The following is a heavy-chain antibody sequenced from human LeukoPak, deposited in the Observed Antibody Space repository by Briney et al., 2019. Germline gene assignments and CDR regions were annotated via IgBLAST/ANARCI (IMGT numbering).Heavy chain of an antibody. CDR1: GFTFGDYA. D-gene: IGHD2-15*01. CDR3: TRGGGLDY. CDR2: IRSKAYGGTT. V-gene: IGHV3-49*04. Sequence: GGSLRLSCTASGFTFGDYAVSWVRQAPGKGLEWVGFIRSKAYGGTTEYAASVKGRFTISRDDSKSIAYLQMNSLKTEDTAVYYCTRGGGLDYWGQGTLVTVSS. J-gene: IGHJ4*02.